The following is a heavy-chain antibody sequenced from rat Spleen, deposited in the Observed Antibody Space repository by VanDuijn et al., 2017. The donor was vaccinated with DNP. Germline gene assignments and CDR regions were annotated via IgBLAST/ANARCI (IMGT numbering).Heavy chain of an antibody. CDR3: ARMGERLFDY. J-gene: IGHJ2*01. CDR1: GFTFSTFP. V-gene: IGHV5-46*01. D-gene: IGHD1-7*01. CDR2: ISTSGGST. Sequence: EVQLVESGGSLVQPGRSMKLSCAASGFTFSTFPMAWVRQAPTKGLEWVATISTSGGSTYYRDSVKGRFTISRDNAKSTLYLQMDSLRSEDTATYYCARMGERLFDYWGQGVMVTVSS.